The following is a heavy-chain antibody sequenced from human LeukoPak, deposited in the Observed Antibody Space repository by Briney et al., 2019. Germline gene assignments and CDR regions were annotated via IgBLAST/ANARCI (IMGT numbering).Heavy chain of an antibody. CDR2: INPSGGST. CDR3: ARPSVVTASEAFDI. D-gene: IGHD2-21*02. CDR1: GYTFTSNY. Sequence: ASVTVSCKASGYTFTSNYMYWVRRAPGQGLEWMGIINPSGGSTSYAQKFQGRVTMTKDTSTSTVYMELSSLRSEDTAVYYCARPSVVTASEAFDIWGQGTMVTVSS. V-gene: IGHV1-46*01. J-gene: IGHJ3*02.